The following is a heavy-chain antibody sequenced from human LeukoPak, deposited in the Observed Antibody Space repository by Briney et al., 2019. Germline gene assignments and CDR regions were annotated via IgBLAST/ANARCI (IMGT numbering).Heavy chain of an antibody. D-gene: IGHD3-10*01. J-gene: IGHJ4*02. CDR2: INPSGGST. V-gene: IGHV1-46*01. Sequence: ASVKVSCKASGYTFTSYYMYWVRQAPGQGLEWMGIINPSGGSTSYAQKFQGRVTMTRDTSTSTVYMELSSLRSEDTAVYYCARVAGGYFPFDYWGQGTLVTVSS. CDR3: ARVAGGYFPFDY. CDR1: GYTFTSYY.